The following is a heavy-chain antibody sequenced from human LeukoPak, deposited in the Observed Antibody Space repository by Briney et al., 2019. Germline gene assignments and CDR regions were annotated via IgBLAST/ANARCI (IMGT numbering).Heavy chain of an antibody. D-gene: IGHD3-10*01. CDR1: GFTFSSYS. Sequence: GGSLRLSCAASGFTFSSYSMNWVRQAPGQGLEWVSYISSSSSTIYYADSVKGRFTISRDNAKHSLYLQMNSLRAEDTAVYYCAARGVHHVATIDHWGQGTLVTVSS. V-gene: IGHV3-48*01. CDR2: ISSSSSTI. J-gene: IGHJ4*02. CDR3: AARGVHHVATIDH.